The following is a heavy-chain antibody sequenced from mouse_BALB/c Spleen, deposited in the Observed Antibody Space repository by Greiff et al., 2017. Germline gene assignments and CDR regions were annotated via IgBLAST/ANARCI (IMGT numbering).Heavy chain of an antibody. V-gene: IGHV5-6-5*01. Sequence: EVKLMESGGGLVKPGGSLKLSCAASGFTFSSYAMSWVRQTPEKRLEWVATISSGGSTYYPDSVKGRFTISRDNARNIQFQQMSSLMSEDAAMYYYGATASPAWFAYWGQGTLVTVSA. CDR2: ISSGGST. D-gene: IGHD1-2*01. J-gene: IGHJ3*01. CDR1: GFTFSSYA. CDR3: GATASPAWFAY.